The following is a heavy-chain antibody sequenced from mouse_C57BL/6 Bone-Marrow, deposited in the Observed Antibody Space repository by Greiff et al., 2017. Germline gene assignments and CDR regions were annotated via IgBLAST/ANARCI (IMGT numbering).Heavy chain of an antibody. CDR1: GYTFTSYW. CDR3: ARWITTVGEHDLDY. Sequence: VQLQQPGAELVMPGASVKLSCTASGYTFTSYWMHWVKQRPGQGLEWIGEIDPSDSYTNYNQKFKGKFTLTVDKSSSTAYMQLSSLTSEDSAVDYCARWITTVGEHDLDYWGQGTTLTDSS. J-gene: IGHJ2*01. D-gene: IGHD1-1*01. CDR2: IDPSDSYT. V-gene: IGHV1-69*01.